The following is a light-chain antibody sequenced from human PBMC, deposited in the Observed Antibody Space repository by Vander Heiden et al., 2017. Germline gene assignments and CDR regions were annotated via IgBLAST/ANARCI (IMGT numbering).Light chain of an antibody. J-gene: IGLJ2*01. Sequence: SYVLTQPPSVSVAPGQTARITCGGNNIGSKSVHWYQQKPGQAPVLVVYDDSARPSGIPERFSGSNSGNTATLTISRVEAGDEADYCCQVWDSSSDHPEDVVFGGGTKLTVL. V-gene: IGLV3-21*02. CDR1: NIGSKS. CDR2: DDS. CDR3: QVWDSSSDHPEDVV.